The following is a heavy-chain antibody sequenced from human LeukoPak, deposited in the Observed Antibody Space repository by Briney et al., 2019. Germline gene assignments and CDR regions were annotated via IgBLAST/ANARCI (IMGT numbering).Heavy chain of an antibody. D-gene: IGHD3-22*01. J-gene: IGHJ3*02. CDR1: GFTFSDYY. CDR3: SRDTLYYDSSGYYWRAFDI. CDR2: ISSSGYTM. Sequence: GGSLRLSCAASGFTFSDYYMSWIRQAPGKGLEWISYISSSGYTMYYTDSVKGRFTISRDNANNSVYLQMDSLRAEDTAVYYCSRDTLYYDSSGYYWRAFDIWGQGTMVTVSS. V-gene: IGHV3-11*04.